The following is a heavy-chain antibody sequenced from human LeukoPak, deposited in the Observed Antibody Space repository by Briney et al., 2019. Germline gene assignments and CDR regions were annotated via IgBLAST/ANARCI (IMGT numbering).Heavy chain of an antibody. J-gene: IGHJ4*02. CDR1: GGTFSSYA. V-gene: IGHV1-69*01. CDR3: AREYCSSTSCYVRYFDY. Sequence: XXXKAXGGTFSSYAISWVRQAPGQGLEWMGGIIPISGTANYAQKFQGRVTITADESTSTAYMELSSLRSEDTAVYYCAREYCSSTSCYVRYFDYWGQGTLVTVSS. CDR2: IIPISGTA. D-gene: IGHD2-2*01.